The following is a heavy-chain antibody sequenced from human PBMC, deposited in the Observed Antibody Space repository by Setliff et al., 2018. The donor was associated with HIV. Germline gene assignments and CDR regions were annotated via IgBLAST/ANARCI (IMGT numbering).Heavy chain of an antibody. J-gene: IGHJ3*02. V-gene: IGHV1-24*01. CDR2: FDPEDGET. CDR1: GYTLTELS. Sequence: ASVKVSCKVSGYTLTELSIHWVRQAPGKGLEWMGGFDPEDGETIYAQKFQGRVTMTEDTSTDTAYMELTSLRSEDTAVYYSATGARGDPFDIWGQGTMVTVSS. CDR3: ATGARGDPFDI. D-gene: IGHD3-16*01.